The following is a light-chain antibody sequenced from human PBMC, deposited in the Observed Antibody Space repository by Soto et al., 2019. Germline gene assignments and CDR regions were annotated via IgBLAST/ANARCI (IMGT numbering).Light chain of an antibody. Sequence: EIVMTQSPATLSVSPGERATLSCMASQSVSSNLAWYQQKPGQAPRLLIYGASTRAAGIPARFSGSGSETEFTLTISSLQSEDFAVYYCQQYNNWPPWTFGQGTKVDIK. J-gene: IGKJ1*01. CDR3: QQYNNWPPWT. V-gene: IGKV3-15*01. CDR1: QSVSSN. CDR2: GAS.